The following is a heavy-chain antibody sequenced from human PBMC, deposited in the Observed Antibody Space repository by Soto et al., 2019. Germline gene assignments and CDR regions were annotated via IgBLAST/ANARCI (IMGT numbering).Heavy chain of an antibody. Sequence: KTSETLSLTCTVSGGSISSSSDYWGWIRQPPGKGLEWFGSIYYTESTYYTPSLKSRVTISVDTSNNLFSLTLSSVTAADTAVYYCARQVVTQLSAFDYWGQGTRVTVSS. V-gene: IGHV4-39*01. CDR2: IYYTEST. J-gene: IGHJ4*02. CDR1: GGSISSSSDY. D-gene: IGHD2-21*02. CDR3: ARQVVTQLSAFDY.